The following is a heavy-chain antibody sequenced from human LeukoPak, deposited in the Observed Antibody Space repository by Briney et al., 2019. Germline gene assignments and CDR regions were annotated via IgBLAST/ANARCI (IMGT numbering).Heavy chain of an antibody. V-gene: IGHV3-30*03. D-gene: IGHD2-2*02. J-gene: IGHJ3*02. CDR2: ISYDGSNK. Sequence: GRSLRLSCAASGFTFSSYGMHWVRQAPGKGLEWVAVISYDGSNKYYADSVKGRFTISRDNSKNTLYLQMNSLSAEDTAVYYCARDLRYQLLYGLDGFDIWGQGTMVTVSS. CDR3: ARDLRYQLLYGLDGFDI. CDR1: GFTFSSYG.